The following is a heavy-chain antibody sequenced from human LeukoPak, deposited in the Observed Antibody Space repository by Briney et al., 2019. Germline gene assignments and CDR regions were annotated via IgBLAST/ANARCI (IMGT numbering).Heavy chain of an antibody. CDR3: ATAPIGNLDS. Sequence: ASVKVSCNVSEYTLTDLSVHWVRQAPGKGLERMGGFDPEDGEIIYAQKFQGRLTMTEDTSTDTAYMELSSLRSDDTAVYYCATAPIGNLDSWGQGTLVTVSS. D-gene: IGHD4-23*01. V-gene: IGHV1-24*01. CDR1: EYTLTDLS. CDR2: FDPEDGEI. J-gene: IGHJ4*02.